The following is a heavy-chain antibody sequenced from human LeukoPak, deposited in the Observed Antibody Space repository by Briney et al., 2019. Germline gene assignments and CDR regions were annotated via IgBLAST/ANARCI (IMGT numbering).Heavy chain of an antibody. CDR1: GGSISSSSYY. V-gene: IGHV4-39*02. CDR3: ARDRGYSGYDEYYFDY. Sequence: SETLSLTCTVSGGSISSSSYYWGWIRQPPGKGLEWIGSIYYSGSTYYNPSLKSRVTISVDTSKNQFSLKLSSVTAADTAVYYCARDRGYSGYDEYYFDYWGQGTLVTVSS. D-gene: IGHD5-12*01. CDR2: IYYSGST. J-gene: IGHJ4*02.